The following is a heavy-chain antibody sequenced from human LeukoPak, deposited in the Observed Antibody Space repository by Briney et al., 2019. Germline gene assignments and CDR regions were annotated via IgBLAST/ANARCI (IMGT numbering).Heavy chain of an antibody. CDR3: ARARRVVAATRQRPDYYLDY. J-gene: IGHJ4*02. V-gene: IGHV1-8*01. CDR2: MNPNSGNT. D-gene: IGHD2-15*01. CDR1: GYTFTSYD. Sequence: GASVKVSCKASGYTFTSYDINWVRQATGQGLEWMGWMNPNSGNTGYAQKFQGRVTMTRNTSISTAYMELSSLRSEDTAVYYCARARRVVAATRQRPDYYLDYWGQGTLVTVSS.